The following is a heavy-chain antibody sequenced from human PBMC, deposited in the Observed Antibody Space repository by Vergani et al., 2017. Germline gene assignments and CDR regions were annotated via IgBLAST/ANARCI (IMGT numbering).Heavy chain of an antibody. Sequence: QVQLQESGPGLVKPSQTLSLTCTVSGGPLSSGSYYWSWIRQPAGKGLEWIGRIYTSWSTNDNPSLKSRVTISVDTAKNQFSLKLSSVTAADTAVYYCARSVIGDFWSGDYDYMDVWGKGTTVTVSS. J-gene: IGHJ6*03. CDR3: ARSVIGDFWSGDYDYMDV. V-gene: IGHV4-61*02. D-gene: IGHD3-3*01. CDR2: IYTSWST. CDR1: GGPLSSGSYY.